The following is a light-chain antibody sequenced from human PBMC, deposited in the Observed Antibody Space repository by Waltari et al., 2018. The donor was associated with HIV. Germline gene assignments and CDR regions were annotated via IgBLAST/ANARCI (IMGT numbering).Light chain of an antibody. J-gene: IGLJ2*01. V-gene: IGLV2-8*01. Sequence: QSALTQPPSASGSPGQSVTISCTGTSSAVGGYNYVSWYQQHQGKAPKLMIYEVSKRPSGVPDRFSGSKSGNTASLTVSGLQAEDEADYYCSSYGGSNNHVVFGGGTKLTVL. CDR1: SSAVGGYNY. CDR3: SSYGGSNNHVV. CDR2: EVS.